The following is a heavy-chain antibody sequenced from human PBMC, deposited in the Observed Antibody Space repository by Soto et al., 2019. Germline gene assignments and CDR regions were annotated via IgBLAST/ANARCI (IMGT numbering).Heavy chain of an antibody. V-gene: IGHV1-3*01. D-gene: IGHD3-10*01. J-gene: IGHJ3*02. CDR2: INAGNGNT. CDR1: GYTFTSYA. Sequence: QVQLVQSGAEVKKPGASVKVSCKASGYTFTSYAMHWVRQAPGQRLEWMGWINAGNGNTKYSQKFQGRVTITRDTSASTAYMELSSLRSEDTAVYYCARGITMVRGVLTNDAFDIWGQGTMVTVSS. CDR3: ARGITMVRGVLTNDAFDI.